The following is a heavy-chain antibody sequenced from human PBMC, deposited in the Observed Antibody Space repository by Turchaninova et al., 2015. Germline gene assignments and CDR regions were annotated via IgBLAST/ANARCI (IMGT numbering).Heavy chain of an antibody. V-gene: IGHV1-2*02. D-gene: IGHD3-10*01. Sequence: VQLVQSGAEVTAPGAPGEVPCGTSGITLPLRSGHTVPGEDRNWVRQAPGHSRGGMGSIKPNSGGTNYAQKFQGRVTMTRDTTISTAYMELSRLTSDDTAVYYCAGVGEYGSGSYLIYWGQGTLVTVSS. CDR2: IKPNSGGT. J-gene: IGHJ4*02. CDR3: AGVGEYGSGSYLIY. CDR1: GHTVPGED.